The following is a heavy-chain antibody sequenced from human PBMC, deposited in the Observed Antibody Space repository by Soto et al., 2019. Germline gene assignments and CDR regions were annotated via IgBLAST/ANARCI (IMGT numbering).Heavy chain of an antibody. Sequence: GGSLRLSCTGSGFIFKDYAMTWVRQGPWKGLEWVSTMSESGDVISYRDSVKGRFTMSRDMSNSTLYLEMNGLRAEDTAMYYCAKKLYSGTYYDLESWGPGTLVTVSS. V-gene: IGHV3-23*01. D-gene: IGHD1-26*01. CDR1: GFIFKDYA. J-gene: IGHJ1*01. CDR2: MSESGDVI. CDR3: AKKLYSGTYYDLES.